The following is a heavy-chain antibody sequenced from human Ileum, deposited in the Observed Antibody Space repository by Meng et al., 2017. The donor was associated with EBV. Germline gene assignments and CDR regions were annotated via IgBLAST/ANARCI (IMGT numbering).Heavy chain of an antibody. CDR2: INAGNGNT. J-gene: IGHJ5*02. V-gene: IGHV1-3*01. D-gene: IGHD3-9*01. CDR3: ARDYDILTGYYNVMGWFDP. CDR1: GYTFTSYA. Sequence: VQLVHSGAEVKKPGASGKVSCKASGYTFTSYAMHWVRQAPGQRLEWMGWINAGNGNTKYSQKFQGRVTITRDTSASTAYMELSSLRSEDTAVYYCARDYDILTGYYNVMGWFDPWGQGTLVTVSS.